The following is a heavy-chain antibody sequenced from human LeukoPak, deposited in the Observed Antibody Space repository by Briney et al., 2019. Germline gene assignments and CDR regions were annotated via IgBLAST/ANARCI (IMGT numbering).Heavy chain of an antibody. D-gene: IGHD6-13*01. CDR2: VSFDGSNK. V-gene: IGHV3-30*18. J-gene: IGHJ4*02. CDR3: AKDVLGSSWSFDY. CDR1: GFTFSTYG. Sequence: PGRSLRLSCAASGFTFSTYGMHWVRQAPGKGLYWVAVVSFDGSNKYYADSVKGRFTISRDNSKNIVYLQLNSLRPEDTAVYYCAKDVLGSSWSFDYWGQGTLVTVSS.